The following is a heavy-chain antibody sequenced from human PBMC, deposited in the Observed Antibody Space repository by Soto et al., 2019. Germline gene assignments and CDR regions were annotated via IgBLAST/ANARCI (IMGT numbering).Heavy chain of an antibody. Sequence: QVQLQESGPGLVKASETLSLTCTVSGGSINSYYWSWIRQPAGKGLEWIGRIDSSGNTNYNSSLRSRVTMSVDTSKSQFSLRLTSVTAADTAVYYCARYSSNWFQTEGLDVWGQGTTVTVSS. D-gene: IGHD6-13*01. J-gene: IGHJ6*02. CDR1: GGSINSYY. V-gene: IGHV4-4*07. CDR3: ARYSSNWFQTEGLDV. CDR2: IDSSGNT.